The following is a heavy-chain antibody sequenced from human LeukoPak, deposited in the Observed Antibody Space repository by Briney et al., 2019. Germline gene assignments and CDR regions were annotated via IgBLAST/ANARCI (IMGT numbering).Heavy chain of an antibody. CDR1: GFNFNDYY. Sequence: GGSLRLSCAASGFNFNDYYMSWIRQAPGKGLEWVSYITTGRTLFYADAVKGRFTISPENAKNSPVLQMKSLRVEDTAVYYCSRVVSSRSTVGFDPWGQGSLVTVSS. CDR3: SRVVSSRSTVGFDP. D-gene: IGHD5/OR15-5a*01. V-gene: IGHV3-11*04. CDR2: ITTGRTL. J-gene: IGHJ5*02.